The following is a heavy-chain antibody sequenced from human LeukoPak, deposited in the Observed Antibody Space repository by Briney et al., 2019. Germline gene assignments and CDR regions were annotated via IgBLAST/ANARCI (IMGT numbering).Heavy chain of an antibody. CDR1: GGSISSSSYY. Sequence: SETLSLTCTVSGGSISSSSYYWGWIRQPPGKGLEWIGSIYYSGSTYYNPSLKSRVTISVDTSKNQFSLKLSSVTAADTAVYYCARRRDWEPSFDYWGQGTLVTVSS. CDR3: ARRRDWEPSFDY. CDR2: IYYSGST. J-gene: IGHJ4*02. V-gene: IGHV4-39*01. D-gene: IGHD1-26*01.